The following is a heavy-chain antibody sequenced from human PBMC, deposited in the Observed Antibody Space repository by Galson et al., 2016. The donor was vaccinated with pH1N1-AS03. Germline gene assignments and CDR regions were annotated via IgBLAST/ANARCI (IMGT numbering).Heavy chain of an antibody. Sequence: LRLSCAASGFALIDYSMHWVRQAPGKGLEWVSSIDPTSTYIYYADSPTGRFTISRDNALNSLYLQMNSLRVDDTAVYFCTRSAPRGGHEPFDFWGQGTLVTVSP. CDR2: IDPTSTYI. V-gene: IGHV3-21*01. J-gene: IGHJ4*02. D-gene: IGHD5-12*01. CDR1: GFALIDYS. CDR3: TRSAPRGGHEPFDF.